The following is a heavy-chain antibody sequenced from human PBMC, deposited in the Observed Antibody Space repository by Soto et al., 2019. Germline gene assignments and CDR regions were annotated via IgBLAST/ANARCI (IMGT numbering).Heavy chain of an antibody. CDR1: GYTFTSYG. V-gene: IGHV1-18*01. Sequence: GASVKVSCKASGYTFTSYGISWVRQAPGQGLEWMGWISAYNGNTNYAQKLQGRVTMTTDTSTSTAYMELRSLRSDDTAVYYCARDPGKQQKNWFDPWGQGTLVTVSS. CDR2: ISAYNGNT. CDR3: ARDPGKQQKNWFDP. J-gene: IGHJ5*02.